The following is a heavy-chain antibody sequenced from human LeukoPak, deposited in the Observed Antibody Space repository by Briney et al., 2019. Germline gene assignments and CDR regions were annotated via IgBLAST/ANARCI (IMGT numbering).Heavy chain of an antibody. V-gene: IGHV1-18*01. CDR3: ARDDHYDESGRY. CDR1: GYTFTSFG. J-gene: IGHJ4*02. CDR2: FSPRSSNT. D-gene: IGHD3-22*01. Sequence: ASESVSCKASGYTFTSFGISWVRQAPGQGLEWMAWFSPRSSNTNYAQNFQGRVTMTTDTSTTTAYMELRSLRSDDTAVYYCARDDHYDESGRYWGQGTLVTAS.